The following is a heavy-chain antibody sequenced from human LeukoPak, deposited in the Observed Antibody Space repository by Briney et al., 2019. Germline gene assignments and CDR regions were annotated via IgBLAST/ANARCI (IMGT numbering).Heavy chain of an antibody. J-gene: IGHJ4*02. V-gene: IGHV4-38-2*02. CDR2: VYHDGRT. CDR1: GYSISSGYY. Sequence: SETLSLTCTVSGYSISSGYYWAWLRQSPGKGLEWIGNVYHDGRTYYNPSLKSRVTISVDTSKNQFSLRLSSVTAADTAVYYCAREGYYYGSGSYGDYWGQGTLVTVSS. D-gene: IGHD3-10*01. CDR3: AREGYYYGSGSYGDY.